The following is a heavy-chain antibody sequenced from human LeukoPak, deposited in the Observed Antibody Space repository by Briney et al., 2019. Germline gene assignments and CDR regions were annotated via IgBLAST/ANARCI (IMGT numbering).Heavy chain of an antibody. J-gene: IGHJ4*02. V-gene: IGHV1-69*05. CDR2: IIPIFGRA. CDR3: SRESDVGKDFDC. D-gene: IGHD1-1*01. Sequence: SVKVSCKASGGTFSSYAISWVRQAPGPGLEWMGGIIPIFGRANYARRLQGRVTMTRVTSTSTVYMVLSSLGSDGTAVYYVSRESDVGKDFDCWGQGTLVTVSS. CDR1: GGTFSSYA.